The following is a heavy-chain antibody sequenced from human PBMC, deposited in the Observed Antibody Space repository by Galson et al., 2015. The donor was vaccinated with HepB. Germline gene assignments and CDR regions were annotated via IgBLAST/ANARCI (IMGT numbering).Heavy chain of an antibody. D-gene: IGHD2-15*01. Sequence: SLRLSCAASGFTFSSYAMHWVRQAPGKGLEWVAVISYDGSNKYYADSVKGRFTISRDNSKNTLYLQMNSLRAEDTAVYYCARELGGGRGREYYYGMDVWGQGTTVTVSS. CDR1: GFTFSSYA. V-gene: IGHV3-30*04. CDR3: ARELGGGRGREYYYGMDV. J-gene: IGHJ6*02. CDR2: ISYDGSNK.